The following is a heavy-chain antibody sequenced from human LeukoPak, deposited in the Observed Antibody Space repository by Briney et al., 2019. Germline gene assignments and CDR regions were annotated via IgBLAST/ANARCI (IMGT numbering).Heavy chain of an antibody. CDR3: AKSANIAVAATVTG. D-gene: IGHD6-19*01. V-gene: IGHV3-23*01. Sequence: GSLRLSCAASGFSFSSYAIHWVRQAPGKGLEWVSGISGSGSRIYYADSVKGRFTISRDNSKNTLFLQMTSLRAEDTAVYYCAKSANIAVAATVTGWGQGTLVTVSS. J-gene: IGHJ4*02. CDR1: GFSFSSYA. CDR2: ISGSGSRI.